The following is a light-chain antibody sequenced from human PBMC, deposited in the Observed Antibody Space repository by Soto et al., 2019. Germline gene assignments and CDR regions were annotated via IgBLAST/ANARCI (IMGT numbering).Light chain of an antibody. CDR1: QGISSY. CDR2: GAS. J-gene: IGKJ1*01. Sequence: IQLTQSPSSLSASVGDRVTITCRASQGISSYLGWYQQKPGKAPKLLIYGASTLQSGVPSRFSGSGSGTDFTLTISSLQSEDFAVYYCQQRSNWPWTFGQGTKVDIK. V-gene: IGKV1-9*01. CDR3: QQRSNWPWT.